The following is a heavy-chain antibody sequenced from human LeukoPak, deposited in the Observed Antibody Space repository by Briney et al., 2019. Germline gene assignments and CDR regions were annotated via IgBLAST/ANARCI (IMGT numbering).Heavy chain of an antibody. Sequence: PGGSLRLSCAASGFTFSSYSMNWVRQAPGKGLEWVSSISSSSSYIYYADSVKGRFTISRDNAKNSLYLQMNSLRAEDTAVYYCAKSGGTYGGHFDYWGQGTLVTVSS. CDR1: GFTFSSYS. CDR3: AKSGGTYGGHFDY. CDR2: ISSSSSYI. J-gene: IGHJ4*02. D-gene: IGHD1-26*01. V-gene: IGHV3-21*01.